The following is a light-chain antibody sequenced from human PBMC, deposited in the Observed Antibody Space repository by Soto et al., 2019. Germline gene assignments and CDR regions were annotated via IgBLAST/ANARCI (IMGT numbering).Light chain of an antibody. CDR1: SGSVSSAYY. Sequence: QAVVTKEPSFSVSPGGTVTLTCGLSSGSVSSAYYPSWYQQTPGQAPRTLIYNTNTRSSGVPDRFSGSILGNKAALTITGAQADDESDYYCVLYLGNGIRVFGGGTKVTVL. CDR3: VLYLGNGIRV. V-gene: IGLV8-61*01. CDR2: NTN. J-gene: IGLJ3*02.